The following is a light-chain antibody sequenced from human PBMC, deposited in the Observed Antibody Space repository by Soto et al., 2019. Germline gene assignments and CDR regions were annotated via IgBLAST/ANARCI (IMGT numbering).Light chain of an antibody. CDR3: QQYHNLWT. V-gene: IGKV3-20*01. Sequence: EIVLTQSPGTLSLSPGERATLSCRASQSVSSSYLAWYQQKPGQAPRLLIYGASSRATGIPDRFSGSGSGTDFTLTISRLEPEDFALYYCQQYHNLWTFGQGTKVDIK. CDR2: GAS. J-gene: IGKJ1*01. CDR1: QSVSSSY.